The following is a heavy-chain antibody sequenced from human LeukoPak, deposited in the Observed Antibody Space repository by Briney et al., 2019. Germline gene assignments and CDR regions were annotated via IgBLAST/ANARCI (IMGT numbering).Heavy chain of an antibody. V-gene: IGHV3-11*04. CDR3: AKDATAVPGTVYMDV. J-gene: IGHJ6*03. CDR2: IDISGNTI. CDR1: GFTFTDYY. Sequence: GGSLRLSCAASGFTFTDYYMSWIRQAPGKGLEWLSHIDISGNTIHYADSVEGRFTISRDNAKNSVYLQMSSLRDEDTALYYCAKDATAVPGTVYMDVWGKGTTVTVSS. D-gene: IGHD6-19*01.